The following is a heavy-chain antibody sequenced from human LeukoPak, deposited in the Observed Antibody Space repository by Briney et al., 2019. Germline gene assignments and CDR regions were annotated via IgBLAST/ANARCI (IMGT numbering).Heavy chain of an antibody. CDR3: ARGPRRYYYGMDV. J-gene: IGHJ6*02. CDR1: GFTFSSYW. V-gene: IGHV3-15*01. D-gene: IGHD6-6*01. Sequence: PGGSLRLSCAASGFTFSSYWMSWVRQAPGKGLEWVGRIKSKTDGGTTDYAAPVKGRFTISRDDSKNTLYLQMNSLKTEDTAVYYCARGPRRYYYGMDVWGQGTTVTVSS. CDR2: IKSKTDGGTT.